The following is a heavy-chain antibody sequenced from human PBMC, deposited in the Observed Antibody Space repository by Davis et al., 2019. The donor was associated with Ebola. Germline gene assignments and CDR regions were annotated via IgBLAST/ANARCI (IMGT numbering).Heavy chain of an antibody. Sequence: GESLKISCAASGISFGTNWMSWVRQAPGKGLEWVANMAQDGSQIYYVDSVKGRFTISRDNAKNSLYLQMNSLRVEDTAVYYCARRPAIYYYYYGMDVWGQGTTVTVSS. J-gene: IGHJ6*02. CDR2: MAQDGSQI. CDR3: ARRPAIYYYYYGMDV. D-gene: IGHD2-2*01. V-gene: IGHV3-7*01. CDR1: GISFGTNW.